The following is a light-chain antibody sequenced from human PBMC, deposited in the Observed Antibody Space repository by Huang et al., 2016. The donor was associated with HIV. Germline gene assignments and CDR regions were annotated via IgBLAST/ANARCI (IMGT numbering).Light chain of an antibody. V-gene: IGKV3-15*01. CDR3: QQYNTSPRT. CDR1: QSVFKN. Sequence: ENLMTQSPSTLSGSPGESATLSCRASQSVFKNLAWYHQKPGQAPKLLIYGSSTRAAGIPARFSGSGSGTDFTLTISSLQSEDFAVYYCQQYNTSPRTFGQGTKVEV. CDR2: GSS. J-gene: IGKJ1*01.